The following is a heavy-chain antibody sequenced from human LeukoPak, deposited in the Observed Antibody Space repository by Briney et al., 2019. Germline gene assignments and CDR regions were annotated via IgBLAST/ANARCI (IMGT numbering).Heavy chain of an antibody. CDR3: ASSRGDFWSGYPYYFDY. Sequence: GESLKISCKGSGYSFTSYWIGWVRQMPGKGLEWMGIIYPGDSDTRYSPSFQGQVTISADKSISTAYLQWGSLKASDTAMYYCASSRGDFWSGYPYYFDYWGQGTLVTVSS. J-gene: IGHJ4*02. V-gene: IGHV5-51*01. CDR1: GYSFTSYW. CDR2: IYPGDSDT. D-gene: IGHD3-3*01.